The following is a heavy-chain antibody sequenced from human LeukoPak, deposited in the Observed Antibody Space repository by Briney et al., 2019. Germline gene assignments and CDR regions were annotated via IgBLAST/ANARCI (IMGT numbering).Heavy chain of an antibody. CDR2: ISGSGGST. V-gene: IGHV3-23*01. J-gene: IGHJ5*02. Sequence: GGSLRLSCAASGFTVSSNYMSWVRQAPGKGLEWVSSISGSGGSTYSADSVKGRFTISRDNSKNTLYLQMNSLRAEDTAVYYCAKEKVGIVVVSSWGQGTLVTVSS. CDR3: AKEKVGIVVVSS. CDR1: GFTVSSNY. D-gene: IGHD2-15*01.